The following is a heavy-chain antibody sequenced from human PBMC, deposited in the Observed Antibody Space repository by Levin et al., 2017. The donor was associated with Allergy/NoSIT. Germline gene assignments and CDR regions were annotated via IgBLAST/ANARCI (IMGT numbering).Heavy chain of an antibody. D-gene: IGHD5-18*01. CDR3: ARRIYGYGIYYFDY. J-gene: IGHJ4*02. CDR1: GYSFTSYW. Sequence: KCGESLKISCKGSGYSFTSYWISWVRQMPGKGLEWMGRIDPSDSYTNYSPSFQGHVTISADKSISTAYLQWSSLKASDTAMYYFARRIYGYGIYYFDYWGQGTLVTVSS. V-gene: IGHV5-10-1*01. CDR2: IDPSDSYT.